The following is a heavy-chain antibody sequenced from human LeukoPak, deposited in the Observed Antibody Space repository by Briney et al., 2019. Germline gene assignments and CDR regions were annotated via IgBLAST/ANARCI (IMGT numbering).Heavy chain of an antibody. CDR2: ISVYNGNT. J-gene: IGHJ4*02. Sequence: ASVTVSCKASGYTFTYYGITWVRQAPGHGLEWMGWISVYNGNTNYAQKRQGRFTMTIDTSTTTAYMDLWTLKSDDTAVYYCASADGSGSYTPLDYWGQGTLVTVSS. CDR3: ASADGSGSYTPLDY. CDR1: GYTFTYYG. V-gene: IGHV1-18*01. D-gene: IGHD3-10*01.